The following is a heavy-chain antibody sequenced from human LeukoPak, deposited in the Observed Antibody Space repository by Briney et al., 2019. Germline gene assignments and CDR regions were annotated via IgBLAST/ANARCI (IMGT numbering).Heavy chain of an antibody. D-gene: IGHD6-19*01. J-gene: IGHJ4*02. CDR2: ISGSGTGT. CDR1: RFSFSSYA. Sequence: GGSLRLSCVASRFSFSSYAMSWVRQAPGKGLEWVSAISGSGTGTYYADSVKGRFTISRDNSKNTLYLQMNSLRAEDTAVYYCSVKEISSSGWYYLDYWGQGSLVTVSS. V-gene: IGHV3-23*01. CDR3: SVKEISSSGWYYLDY.